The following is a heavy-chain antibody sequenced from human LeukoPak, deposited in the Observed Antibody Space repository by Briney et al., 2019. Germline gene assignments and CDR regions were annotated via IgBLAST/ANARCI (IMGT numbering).Heavy chain of an antibody. Sequence: ASVKVSCKASGYTFTSYYMHWVRQAPGQGLEWMGIINPSGGSTSYAQKFQGRVTMTRDMSTSTVYVELSSLRSEDTAVYYCARATVAGYAFDIWGQGTMVTVSS. J-gene: IGHJ3*02. CDR2: INPSGGST. CDR3: ARATVAGYAFDI. V-gene: IGHV1-46*01. CDR1: GYTFTSYY. D-gene: IGHD6-19*01.